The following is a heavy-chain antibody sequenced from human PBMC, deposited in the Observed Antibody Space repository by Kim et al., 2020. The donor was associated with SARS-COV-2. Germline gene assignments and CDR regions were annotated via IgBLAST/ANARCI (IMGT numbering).Heavy chain of an antibody. J-gene: IGHJ6*02. CDR2: NSDAT. CDR3: TKSGMDV. Sequence: NSDATAYAESVKGRFTISRDDSKNTAYLQMNSLKIEDTAVYYCTKSGMDVWGQGTTVTVSS. V-gene: IGHV3-73*01.